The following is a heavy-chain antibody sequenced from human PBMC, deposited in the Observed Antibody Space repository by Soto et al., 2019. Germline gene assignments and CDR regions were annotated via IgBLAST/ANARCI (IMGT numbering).Heavy chain of an antibody. D-gene: IGHD3-3*01. V-gene: IGHV3-21*01. J-gene: IGHJ6*02. CDR3: ARNSGPYYDFWSGSPPRYGMDV. CDR1: GFTFSSYS. CDR2: ISSSSSYI. Sequence: GGSLRLSCAASGFTFSSYSMNWVRQAPGKGLEWVSSISSSSSYIYYADSVKGRFTISRDNAKNSLYLQMNSLRAEETAVYYCARNSGPYYDFWSGSPPRYGMDVWGQGTTVTVSS.